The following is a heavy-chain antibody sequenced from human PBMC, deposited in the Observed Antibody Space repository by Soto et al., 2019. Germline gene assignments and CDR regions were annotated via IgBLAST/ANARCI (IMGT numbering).Heavy chain of an antibody. D-gene: IGHD5-18*01. Sequence: SVKVSCKASGGTFSSYAISWVRQAPGQGLEWMGGIIPIFGTANYAQKFQGRVTITADESTSTAYMELSSLRSEDTAVYYCARDWGKRGYSYGYDAFDIWGQGTMVTVSS. V-gene: IGHV1-69*13. CDR3: ARDWGKRGYSYGYDAFDI. J-gene: IGHJ3*02. CDR2: IIPIFGTA. CDR1: GGTFSSYA.